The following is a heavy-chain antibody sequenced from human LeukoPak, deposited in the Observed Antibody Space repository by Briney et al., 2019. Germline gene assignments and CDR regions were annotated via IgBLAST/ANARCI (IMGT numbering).Heavy chain of an antibody. V-gene: IGHV1-18*04. Sequence: GASVKVSCKASGYTFTGYYMHWVRQAPGQGLEWMGWISAHNGNTNYAQKLQGRVTMTTDTSTSTAYMELRSLRSDDTAVYYCARGFSPIAVAGTSFDYWGQGTLVTVSS. CDR3: ARGFSPIAVAGTSFDY. CDR2: ISAHNGNT. J-gene: IGHJ4*02. D-gene: IGHD6-19*01. CDR1: GYTFTGYY.